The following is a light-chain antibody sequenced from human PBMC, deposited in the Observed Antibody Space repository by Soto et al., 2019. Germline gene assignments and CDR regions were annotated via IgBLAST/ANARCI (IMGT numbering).Light chain of an antibody. Sequence: DIQMTQSPSSLSASVGDRVTITCRASQNVRNYLNWYQKKSGEAPNLLIFAASTLQSGVPSRFSGSGAETEFTLTISSLQPEDFATYYCQERYTRAFGQGTVGEI. J-gene: IGKJ1*01. V-gene: IGKV1-39*01. CDR3: QERYTRA. CDR2: AAS. CDR1: QNVRNY.